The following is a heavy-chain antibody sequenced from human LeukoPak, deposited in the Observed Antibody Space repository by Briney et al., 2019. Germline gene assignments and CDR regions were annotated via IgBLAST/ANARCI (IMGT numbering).Heavy chain of an antibody. V-gene: IGHV3-48*01. Sequence: PAGGSLRLSCAASGFTFSSYSMNWVRQAPGKGLEWVSYISSSSSTIYYADSVKGRFTISRDNAKNSLYLQMNSLRAEDTAVYYCARDPQSGSYFANDAFDIWGQGTMVTVSS. CDR3: ARDPQSGSYFANDAFDI. CDR2: ISSSSSTI. J-gene: IGHJ3*02. D-gene: IGHD1-26*01. CDR1: GFTFSSYS.